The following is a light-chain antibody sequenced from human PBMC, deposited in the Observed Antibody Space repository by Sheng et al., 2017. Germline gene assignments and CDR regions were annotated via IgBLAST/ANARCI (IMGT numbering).Light chain of an antibody. V-gene: IGKV3-20*01. CDR3: QHYDTSPIT. J-gene: IGKJ5*01. CDR2: GVS. CDR1: HSVGSTF. Sequence: DIVLTQSPATLSLSPGDRATLSCRASHSVGSTFLAWYQQKDGQAPRLLIYGVSTRATGIPDRFSGSGSGTDFTLTISGLEPEDFAVYYCQHYDTSPITFGQGTRLDIK.